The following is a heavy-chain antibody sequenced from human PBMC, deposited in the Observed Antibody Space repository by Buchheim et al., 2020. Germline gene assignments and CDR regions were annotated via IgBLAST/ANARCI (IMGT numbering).Heavy chain of an antibody. CDR3: ARDYPRGYYGMDV. CDR1: GFTFSGYS. Sequence: EVQLVESGGGLVQPGGSLRLSCAASGFTFSGYSMNWVRQAPGKGLEWVSYIKSTSDTIYYADSVEGRFIISRDNAKNSLYLKMNSLRDEDTAVYYCARDYPRGYYGMDVWGQGTT. J-gene: IGHJ6*02. CDR2: IKSTSDTI. V-gene: IGHV3-48*02.